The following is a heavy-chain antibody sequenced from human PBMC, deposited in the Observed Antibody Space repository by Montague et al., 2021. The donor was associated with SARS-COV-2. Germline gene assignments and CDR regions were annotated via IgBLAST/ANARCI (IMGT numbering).Heavy chain of an antibody. CDR2: TYYSGST. D-gene: IGHD3-3*01. V-gene: IGHV4-39*01. Sequence: SETLSLTCTVSGGSISSSSYYWVWIRQPPGKGLEWIGSTYYSGSTYYNPSLKSRVTISVDTSKNQFSLKLSSVTAADTAVYYCARHSPFTIFGVVTTPGWFDPWGQGTLVTVSS. J-gene: IGHJ5*02. CDR3: ARHSPFTIFGVVTTPGWFDP. CDR1: GGSISSSSYY.